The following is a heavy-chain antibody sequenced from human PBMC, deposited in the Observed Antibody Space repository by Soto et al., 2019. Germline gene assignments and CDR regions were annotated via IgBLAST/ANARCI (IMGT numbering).Heavy chain of an antibody. D-gene: IGHD5-12*01. CDR2: IIPIFGTA. CDR3: ARPPRGQDYYYGMDV. V-gene: IGHV1-69*12. Sequence: QVQLVQSGAEVKKPGSSVKVSCKASGGTFSSYAINWVRQAPGQGLEWMGGIIPIFGTADYAQKFQGRVTIIADESTSTANMELSSLRSEDTAVYYCARPPRGQDYYYGMDVWGQGTTVTVSS. J-gene: IGHJ6*02. CDR1: GGTFSSYA.